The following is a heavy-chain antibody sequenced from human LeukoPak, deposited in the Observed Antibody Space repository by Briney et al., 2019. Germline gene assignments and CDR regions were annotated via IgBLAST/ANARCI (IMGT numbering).Heavy chain of an antibody. CDR1: GGSISSYY. J-gene: IGHJ4*02. V-gene: IGHV4-59*12. Sequence: PSESPSLACTVSGGSISSYYWSWIRQPPGEGLGWLGYIYDGGSTNYNPSRKSRVTISVDTSKNQFPLKLSSVTAADTAVYYCARGPGWYYYDSSGYYVFDYWGQGTLVTVSS. CDR2: IYDGGST. D-gene: IGHD3-22*01. CDR3: ARGPGWYYYDSSGYYVFDY.